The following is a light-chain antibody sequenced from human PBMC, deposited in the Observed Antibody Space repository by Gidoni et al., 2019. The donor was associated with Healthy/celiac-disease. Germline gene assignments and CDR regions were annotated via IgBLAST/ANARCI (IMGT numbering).Light chain of an antibody. CDR2: GNS. CDR3: QSYDSSLSGL. Sequence: QSVLTQPPSVSGAPGQRVTISCTGSSSNIGAGYDVHWYQQLPGTAPKLLIYGNSNRPSGVPDRFSGSKSGTSASLAITGLQAEDEADYYCQSYDSSLSGLFGGWTKLTVL. J-gene: IGLJ2*01. V-gene: IGLV1-40*01. CDR1: SSNIGAGYD.